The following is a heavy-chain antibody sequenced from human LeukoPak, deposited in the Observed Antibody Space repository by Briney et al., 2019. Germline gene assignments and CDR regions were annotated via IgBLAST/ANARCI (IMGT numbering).Heavy chain of an antibody. CDR2: INHSGST. CDR1: GGSFSGYY. CDR3: ARGTGLWFGESFDY. D-gene: IGHD3-10*01. J-gene: IGHJ4*02. V-gene: IGHV4-34*01. Sequence: SETLSLTCAVYGGSFSGYYWSWIRQPPGKGLEWIGEINHSGSTNYNPSLQSRVTISVDTSKNQFSLKLSSVTAADTAVYYCARGTGLWFGESFDYWGQGTLVTVSS.